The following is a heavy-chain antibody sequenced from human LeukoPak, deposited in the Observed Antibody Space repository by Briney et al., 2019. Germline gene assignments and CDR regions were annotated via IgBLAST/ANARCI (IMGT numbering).Heavy chain of an antibody. V-gene: IGHV1-18*01. CDR3: ARYYYDSSAQGSWFDP. CDR1: GYTFTSYG. D-gene: IGHD3-22*01. J-gene: IGHJ5*02. Sequence: ASVKVSCKASGYTFTSYGISWVRQAPGQGLEWMGWISAYNGNANYAQKLQGRVTMTTDTSTSTAYMELRSLRSDDTAVYYCARYYYDSSAQGSWFDPWGQGTLVTVSS. CDR2: ISAYNGNA.